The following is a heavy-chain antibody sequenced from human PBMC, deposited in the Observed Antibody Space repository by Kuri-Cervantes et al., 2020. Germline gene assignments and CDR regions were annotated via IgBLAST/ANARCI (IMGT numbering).Heavy chain of an antibody. J-gene: IGHJ3*02. Sequence: KVSCKASGYTFTYRYLHWVRQMPGKGLEWMGITYPGDSDTRYSPSFQGQVTISADKSISTAYLQRSSLKASDTAMYYCARQPPYYYDSSGRGGAFDIWGQGTMVTVSS. CDR2: TYPGDSDT. CDR1: GYTFTYRY. V-gene: IGHV5-51*01. CDR3: ARQPPYYYDSSGRGGAFDI. D-gene: IGHD3-22*01.